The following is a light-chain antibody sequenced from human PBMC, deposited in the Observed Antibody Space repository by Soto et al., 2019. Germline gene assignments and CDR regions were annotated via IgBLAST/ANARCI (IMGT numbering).Light chain of an antibody. V-gene: IGKV3-20*01. CDR2: GAS. CDR3: QQYGSSGT. J-gene: IGKJ1*01. CDR1: QSVGTS. Sequence: EIVLTQCPGTLSLSPGERGTLSCRASQSVGTSLAWYQQKPGQAPRLLIYGASNRATGIPDRFSGSGSGTDFTLTISRLEPEDFAVYYCQQYGSSGTFGQGTKVDIK.